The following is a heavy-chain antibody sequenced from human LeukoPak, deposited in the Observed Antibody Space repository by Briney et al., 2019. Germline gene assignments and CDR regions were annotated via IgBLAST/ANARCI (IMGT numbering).Heavy chain of an antibody. CDR3: ARDSVIAVANFDY. D-gene: IGHD6-19*01. V-gene: IGHV3-23*01. CDR2: ISGSGSGGST. CDR1: GFTFSSSA. J-gene: IGHJ4*02. Sequence: PSGGSLRLSCAASGFTFSSSAMSWVRQAPGKGLEWVSNISGSGSGGSTYYADSVKGRFTISRDNSKNSLYLQMNSLRAEDTAVYYCARDSVIAVANFDYWGQGTLVTVSS.